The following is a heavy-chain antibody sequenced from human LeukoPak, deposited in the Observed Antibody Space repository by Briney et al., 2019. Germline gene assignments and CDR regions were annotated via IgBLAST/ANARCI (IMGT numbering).Heavy chain of an antibody. Sequence: PGGSLRLSCAASGFTFSSYGMHWVRQAPGKGLEWVAVISYDGSNKFYGDSVKGRFTISRDNSKNTLFLQMNSLRAEDTAVYYCAKAESFGDGFHWFDPWGREPWSPSPQ. V-gene: IGHV3-30*18. CDR2: ISYDGSNK. CDR1: GFTFSSYG. J-gene: IGHJ5*02. CDR3: AKAESFGDGFHWFDP. D-gene: IGHD4-17*01.